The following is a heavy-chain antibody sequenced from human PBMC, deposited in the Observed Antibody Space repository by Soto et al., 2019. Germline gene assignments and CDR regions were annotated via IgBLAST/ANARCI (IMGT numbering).Heavy chain of an antibody. J-gene: IGHJ5*02. CDR2: AYYSGST. CDR1: GGSIKHYY. CDR3: ARERSTYGGGGTGEVKENWFDP. D-gene: IGHD2-8*01. Sequence: SEALSLTCTVSGGSIKHYYWSWIRQSPGKGLEWIGYAYYSGSTDYNPSLKSRVTMSVDTSKNQVSLKLNSVTTADTAVYYCARERSTYGGGGTGEVKENWFDPWGPGTLVTVSS. V-gene: IGHV4-59*01.